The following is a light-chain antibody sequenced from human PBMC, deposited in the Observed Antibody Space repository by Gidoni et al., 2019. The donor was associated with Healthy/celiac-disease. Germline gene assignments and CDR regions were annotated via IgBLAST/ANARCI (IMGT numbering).Light chain of an antibody. J-gene: IGKJ2*01. CDR2: DAS. V-gene: IGKV1-33*01. CDR3: QQYDNVPYT. Sequence: DIQMTQSPSSLSASVGDRVTITCQASQDISNYLNWYQQKPGKAPKLLIYDASNLEIGVPSRFTGSGSGTDFTFTISSLQPEDIATYYCQQYDNVPYTFGQGSKMETK. CDR1: QDISNY.